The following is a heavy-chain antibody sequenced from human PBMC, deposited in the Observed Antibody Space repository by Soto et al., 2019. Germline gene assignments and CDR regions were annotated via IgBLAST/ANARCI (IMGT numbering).Heavy chain of an antibody. CDR3: ANEYRRTLISH. CDR2: MSYDGTKQ. D-gene: IGHD1-7*01. Sequence: GGSLRLSCAASGFTFSTYGMHWVRQAPGKGLEWVAAMSYDGTKQYYVDSVKGRFTISRDNSRNTLFLQLNSLRDEDTAVYYCANEYRRTLISHCGRGSPVIGSS. J-gene: IGHJ4*02. V-gene: IGHV3-30*18. CDR1: GFTFSTYG.